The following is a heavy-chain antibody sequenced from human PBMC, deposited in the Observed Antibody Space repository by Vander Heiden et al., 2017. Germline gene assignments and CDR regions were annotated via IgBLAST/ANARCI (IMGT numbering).Heavy chain of an antibody. D-gene: IGHD1-7*01. J-gene: IGHJ6*02. V-gene: IGHV4-34*01. Sequence: QVQLQQWGAGLLKPSETLSLTCAVYGGSFSGYYWTWIRQPPGKGLEWIGEINHSGSTNYNPSLKSRVTISVDTSKNQFSLKLSSVTAADTAVYYCAIFRTRGGPNYYYYGMDVWGQGTTVTVSS. CDR3: AIFRTRGGPNYYYYGMDV. CDR1: GGSFSGYY. CDR2: INHSGST.